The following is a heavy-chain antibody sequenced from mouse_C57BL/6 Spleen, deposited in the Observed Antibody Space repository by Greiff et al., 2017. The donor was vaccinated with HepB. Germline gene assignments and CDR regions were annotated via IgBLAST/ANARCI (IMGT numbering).Heavy chain of an antibody. D-gene: IGHD4-1*01. J-gene: IGHJ3*01. V-gene: IGHV5-9-1*02. CDR3: TRDHGNGIAY. CDR1: GFTFSSYA. Sequence: EVKLVESGEGLVKPGGSLKLSCAASGFTFSSYAMSWVRQTPEKRLEWVAYISSGGDYIYYADTVKGRFTISRDNARNTLYLQMSSLKSEDTAMYYCTRDHGNGIAYWGQGTLVTVSA. CDR2: ISSGGDYI.